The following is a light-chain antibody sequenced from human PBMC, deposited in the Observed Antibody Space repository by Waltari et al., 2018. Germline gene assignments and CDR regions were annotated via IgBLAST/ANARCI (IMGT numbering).Light chain of an antibody. CDR1: QAISSW. V-gene: IGKV1-5*03. J-gene: IGKJ4*01. CDR2: KES. Sequence: DIQMTQSPHAMSASVGDKVTITYLASQAISSWLAWYQQKPGKAPKLLIYKESSLHRGVPSRFRGGGPGTDFPHTISRLSTEDSATFDGQPYMSAPLTLGGGTKVEL. CDR3: QPYMSAPLT.